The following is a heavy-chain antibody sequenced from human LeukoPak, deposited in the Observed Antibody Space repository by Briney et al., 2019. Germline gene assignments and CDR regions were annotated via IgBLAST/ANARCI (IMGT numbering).Heavy chain of an antibody. CDR3: ATRTDYYDSSGYYDY. Sequence: ASVKVSCKVSGYTLTELSMHWVRPAPGKGLEWMGGFDPEDDETIYAQKFQGRVTMTEDTSTDTAYMELSSLRSEDTAVYYCATRTDYYDSSGYYDYWGQGTLVTVSS. J-gene: IGHJ4*02. D-gene: IGHD3-22*01. CDR2: FDPEDDET. V-gene: IGHV1-24*01. CDR1: GYTLTELS.